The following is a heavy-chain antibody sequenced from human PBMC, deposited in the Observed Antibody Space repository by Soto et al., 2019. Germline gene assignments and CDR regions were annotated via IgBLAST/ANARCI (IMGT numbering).Heavy chain of an antibody. CDR3: TIELEPIFGVVIVSPGAFDI. V-gene: IGHV3-15*01. D-gene: IGHD3-3*01. CDR2: IKSKTDGGTT. Sequence: EVQLVESGGGLVKPGGSLRLSCAASGFTFSNAWMSWVRQAPGKGLEWVGRIKSKTDGGTTDYAAPVKGRFTISRDDSKSTLYLQMNSLKTEDTAVYYCTIELEPIFGVVIVSPGAFDIWGQGTMVTVSS. CDR1: GFTFSNAW. J-gene: IGHJ3*02.